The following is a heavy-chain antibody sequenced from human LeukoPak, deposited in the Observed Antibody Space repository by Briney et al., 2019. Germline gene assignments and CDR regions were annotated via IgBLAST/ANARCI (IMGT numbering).Heavy chain of an antibody. D-gene: IGHD1-26*01. V-gene: IGHV4-61*01. CDR1: GGSISSGSYY. Sequence: PSETLSLTCTVSGGSISSGSYYWGWIRQPPGKGLEWIGYIYYSGSTNYNPSLKGRLTISIDTSKNQFSLKLSSVTAADTAVYYCARESGSYSAWDSWGQGTLVTVSS. CDR2: IYYSGST. J-gene: IGHJ4*02. CDR3: ARESGSYSAWDS.